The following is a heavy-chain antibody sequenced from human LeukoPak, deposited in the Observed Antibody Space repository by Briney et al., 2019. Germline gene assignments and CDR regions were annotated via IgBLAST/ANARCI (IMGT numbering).Heavy chain of an antibody. V-gene: IGHV3-66*01. CDR3: ARAHDRGYYYGFDY. CDR1: GFTISSNY. D-gene: IGHD3-22*01. Sequence: GGSLRLSCAASGFTISSNYMSWVRQAPGKGLEWVSVIYSGGNTYYADSVQGRFTMSRENPKNTLYLQMNSLGAEDTAVYYCARAHDRGYYYGFDYWGQGTLVTVSS. CDR2: IYSGGNT. J-gene: IGHJ4*02.